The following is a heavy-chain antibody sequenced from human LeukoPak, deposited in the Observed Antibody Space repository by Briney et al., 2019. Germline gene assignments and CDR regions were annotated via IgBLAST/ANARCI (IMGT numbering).Heavy chain of an antibody. V-gene: IGHV1-18*01. Sequence: ASVKVSCKASGYTFSSYGISWVRQAPGQGLEWMGWITSYNGNTKYAQQLQGRVTMTTDTSTGTAYMELRSLRSDDTAVYYCARDARYYDSSGYYVFDIWGQGTKVTVSS. CDR2: ITSYNGNT. J-gene: IGHJ3*02. CDR3: ARDARYYDSSGYYVFDI. D-gene: IGHD3-22*01. CDR1: GYTFSSYG.